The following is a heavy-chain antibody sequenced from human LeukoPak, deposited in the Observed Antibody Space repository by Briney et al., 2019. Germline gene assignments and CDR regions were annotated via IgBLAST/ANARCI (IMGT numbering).Heavy chain of an antibody. J-gene: IGHJ4*02. CDR3: ARGYSSSWYSVYYFDY. Sequence: SETLSLTCTVSGGSISSYYWSWIRQPAGKGLEWIGRIYTSGSTNYNPSLKSRVTMSVDTSKNQFSLKLSSVTAADTAVYYCARGYSSSWYSVYYFDYWGQGTLVTVSS. V-gene: IGHV4-4*07. D-gene: IGHD6-13*01. CDR1: GGSISSYY. CDR2: IYTSGST.